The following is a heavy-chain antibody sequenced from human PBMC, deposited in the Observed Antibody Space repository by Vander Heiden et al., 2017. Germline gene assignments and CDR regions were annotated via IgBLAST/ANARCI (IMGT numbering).Heavy chain of an antibody. CDR1: GGTFSSYA. J-gene: IGHJ6*02. V-gene: IGHV1-69*01. CDR3: ARADCSSTSCYLYYYYGMDV. D-gene: IGHD2-2*01. CDR2: IIPIFGTA. Sequence: QVQLVQSGAEVQNPRSSLKVSCKASGGTFSSYAISWVRQAPGQGLEWMGGIIPIFGTANYAQKFQGRVTITADESTSTAYMELSSLRSEDTAVYYCARADCSSTSCYLYYYYGMDVWGQGTTVTVSS.